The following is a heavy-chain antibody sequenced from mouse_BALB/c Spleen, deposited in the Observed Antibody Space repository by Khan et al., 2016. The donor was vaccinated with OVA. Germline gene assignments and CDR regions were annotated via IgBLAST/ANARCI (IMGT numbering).Heavy chain of an antibody. CDR3: ARNYWDLFAS. CDR1: GFNIKDTY. D-gene: IGHD4-1*01. V-gene: IGHV14-3*02. J-gene: IGHJ3*01. Sequence: EVQLQESGAELVKPGASVKLSCTASGFNIKDTYMHWVKQRPEQGLEWIGRIDPANGNSKYDPKFQGKATITADTSSNTAYLQLSSLTSEDTAVYYCARNYWDLFASWGQGTLVTVS. CDR2: IDPANGNS.